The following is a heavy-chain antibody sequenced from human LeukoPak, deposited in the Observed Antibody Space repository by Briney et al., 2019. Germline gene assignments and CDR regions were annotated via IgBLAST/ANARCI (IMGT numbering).Heavy chain of an antibody. V-gene: IGHV3-7*01. D-gene: IGHD5-18*01. Sequence: GGSLRLSCEASAFTFSSYWMSWVRQAPGKGLEWVANMKEDGGEISYVDSVKGRFTISRDNAKNSLYLQMSSLRAEDTAVYYCARDLSGYSYGYFWGQGTLVTVSS. CDR3: ARDLSGYSYGYF. J-gene: IGHJ4*02. CDR1: AFTFSSYW. CDR2: MKEDGGEI.